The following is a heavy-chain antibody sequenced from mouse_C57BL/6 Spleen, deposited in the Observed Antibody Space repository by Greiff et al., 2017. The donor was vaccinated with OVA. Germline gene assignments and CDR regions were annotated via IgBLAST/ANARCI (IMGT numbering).Heavy chain of an antibody. CDR2: IDPSDSET. CDR3: ARRITTVVATDYYAMDY. J-gene: IGHJ4*01. CDR1: GYTFTSYW. D-gene: IGHD1-1*01. V-gene: IGHV1-52*01. Sequence: VQLQQPGAELVRPGSSVKLSCKASGYTFTSYWMHWVKQRPIQGLEWIGNIDPSDSETHYNQKFKDKATLTVDKSSRTAYMQLSSLTSEDSAVYYCARRITTVVATDYYAMDYWGQGTSVTVSS.